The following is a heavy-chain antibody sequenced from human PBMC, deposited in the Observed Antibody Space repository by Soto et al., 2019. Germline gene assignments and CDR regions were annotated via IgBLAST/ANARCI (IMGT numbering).Heavy chain of an antibody. CDR3: ARQRTLVVTQAFFDL. Sequence: SYTVADGTISDRSYCWGWIRQPQGKGLEWLGGIYYSGSTYNNPSLRSRVSMSIDTSKDQFSLKLKSVTAADTALYFFARQRTLVVTQAFFDLWGPGSLVPVSS. V-gene: IGHV4-39*01. CDR1: DGTISDRSYC. CDR2: IYYSGST. D-gene: IGHD3-22*01. J-gene: IGHJ4*02.